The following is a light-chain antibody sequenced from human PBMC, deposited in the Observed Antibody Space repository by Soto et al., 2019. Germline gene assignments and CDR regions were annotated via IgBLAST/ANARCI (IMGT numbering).Light chain of an antibody. V-gene: IGKV3-15*01. CDR1: QTVSRN. CDR2: GSS. Sequence: EIVLTQSPATLSVSPGERATLSCRASQTVSRNLAWSQQKPGQAPRLLFHGSSTRATGVPARFSGSGSGTEFTLTVSSLQSEDFAVYFCQQSNNWPWTFGQGTKVEIK. CDR3: QQSNNWPWT. J-gene: IGKJ1*01.